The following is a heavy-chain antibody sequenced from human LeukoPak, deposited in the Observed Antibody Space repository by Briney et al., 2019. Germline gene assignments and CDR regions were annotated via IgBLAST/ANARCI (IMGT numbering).Heavy chain of an antibody. V-gene: IGHV1-18*01. CDR2: ISAYNGNT. D-gene: IGHD2-15*01. Sequence: ASVKVSCKASGYTFTSYGISWVRQAPGQGLEWMGWISAYNGNTNYAQKLQGRVTMTTDTSTSTAYMELRSLRSDDTAVYYCARCPEIVVHGAFDIWGQGTMVTVSS. CDR3: ARCPEIVVHGAFDI. CDR1: GYTFTSYG. J-gene: IGHJ3*02.